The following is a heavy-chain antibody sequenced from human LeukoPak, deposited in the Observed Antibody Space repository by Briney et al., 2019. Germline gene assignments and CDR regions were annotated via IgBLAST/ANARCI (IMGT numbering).Heavy chain of an antibody. CDR1: GYTFTSYG. Sequence: ASVKVSCKASGYTFTSYGISWVRQAPGQGLEWMGWISAYNGNTNYAQKLQGRVTMTTDTSTSTAYMELRSLRSDDTAVYYCARDLRGITMVRGVPHYYVDVWGKGTTVTVSS. CDR2: ISAYNGNT. V-gene: IGHV1-18*01. CDR3: ARDLRGITMVRGVPHYYVDV. J-gene: IGHJ6*03. D-gene: IGHD3-10*01.